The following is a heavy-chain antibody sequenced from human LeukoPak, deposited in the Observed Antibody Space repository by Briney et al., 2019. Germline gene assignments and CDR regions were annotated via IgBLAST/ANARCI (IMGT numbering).Heavy chain of an antibody. J-gene: IGHJ4*02. CDR2: IYPGDSDT. V-gene: IGHV5-51*01. CDR1: GDSFTSYW. D-gene: IGHD3-3*01. Sequence: RGESLKISCKGSGDSFTSYWIGWVRQMPGKGLEWMGIIYPGDSDTRYSPSFQGQVTISADKSISTAYLQWSSLKASDTAMYYCARHPQDYDFWSGYYRDWGQGTLVTVSS. CDR3: ARHPQDYDFWSGYYRD.